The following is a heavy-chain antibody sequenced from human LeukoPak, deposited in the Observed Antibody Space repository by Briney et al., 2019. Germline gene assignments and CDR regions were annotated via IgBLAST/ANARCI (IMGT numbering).Heavy chain of an antibody. J-gene: IGHJ3*02. Sequence: GGSLRLSCAASGFTVSSNYMNWVRQAPGKGLEWVSVLYSAGNTFHADSVKGRFTISRDNSKNTLYLQMNSLRPEDTAVYYCARAVYDFWSGYYNGDAFDIWGQGTMVTVSS. CDR2: LYSAGNT. CDR1: GFTVSSNY. CDR3: ARAVYDFWSGYYNGDAFDI. D-gene: IGHD3-3*01. V-gene: IGHV3-53*05.